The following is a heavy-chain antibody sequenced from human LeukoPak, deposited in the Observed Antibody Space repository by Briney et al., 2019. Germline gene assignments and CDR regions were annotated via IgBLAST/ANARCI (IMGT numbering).Heavy chain of an antibody. CDR1: GGSISSSSYY. V-gene: IGHV4-39*01. J-gene: IGHJ4*02. CDR3: ARAGLGSYYGRYYFDY. D-gene: IGHD1-26*01. CDR2: IYYSGST. Sequence: PETLSLTCTVSGGSISSSSYYWGWIRQPPGKGLEWIGSIYYSGSTYYNPSLKSRVTISVDTSKNQFSLKLGSVTAADTAVYYCARAGLGSYYGRYYFDYWGQGTLVTVSS.